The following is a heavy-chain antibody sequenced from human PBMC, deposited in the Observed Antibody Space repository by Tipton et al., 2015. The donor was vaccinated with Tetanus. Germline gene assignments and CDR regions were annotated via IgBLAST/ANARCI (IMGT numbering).Heavy chain of an antibody. CDR1: GFTVTGNY. D-gene: IGHD4-23*01. CDR2: IYSGGDT. J-gene: IGHJ5*02. V-gene: IGHV3-53*01. CDR3: TRDSHPTTGIIPS. Sequence: SLRLSCAASGFTVTGNYMSWVRQAPGKGLEWVSVIYSGGDTYYADSGKGRFTISRDNSKNTLYLQMNSLRVEDTAVYYCTRDSHPTTGIIPSWGQGTLVTVSS.